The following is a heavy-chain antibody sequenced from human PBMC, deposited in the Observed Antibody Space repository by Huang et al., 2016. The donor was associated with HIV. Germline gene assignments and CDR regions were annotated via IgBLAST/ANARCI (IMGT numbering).Heavy chain of an antibody. CDR1: GGSFSGYY. CDR3: ARERMMSWLDDHDAFDI. J-gene: IGHJ3*02. Sequence: QVQLQQWGAGLLKPSETLSLTCAVYGGSFSGYYWSWIRQSPGKGLEWIGESNHSGSTTYNPSIKSRLTKSGDKSKNQFSLKLSSVTAADTAVYYWARERMMSWLDDHDAFDIWGQGTMVTVSS. V-gene: IGHV4-34*01. CDR2: SNHSGST. D-gene: IGHD1-1*01.